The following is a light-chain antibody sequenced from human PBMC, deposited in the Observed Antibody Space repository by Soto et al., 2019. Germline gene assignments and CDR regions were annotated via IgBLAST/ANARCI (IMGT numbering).Light chain of an antibody. CDR2: EVT. J-gene: IGLJ2*01. Sequence: QSALTQPPSASGSPGQSVAISCTGTSSDIGGYNFVSWYQQHPGKAPKLMIYEVTKRPSGVPDRFSGSKSGNTATLIVSGLQAEDEADYYCSSYAGNNVVIFGGGTKVTVL. V-gene: IGLV2-8*01. CDR1: SSDIGGYNF. CDR3: SSYAGNNVVI.